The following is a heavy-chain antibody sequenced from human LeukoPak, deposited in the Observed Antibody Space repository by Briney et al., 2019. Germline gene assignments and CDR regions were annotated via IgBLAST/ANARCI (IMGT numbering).Heavy chain of an antibody. Sequence: LSGGSLRLSCAASGFTFSSYWMSWVRQAPGKGLEWVANIKQDGSEKYYVDSVKGRFTISRDNAKNSLYLQMNSLRAEDTAVYYCARFADYYYYGMDVWGQGTTVTVSS. CDR1: GFTFSSYW. D-gene: IGHD2-21*01. V-gene: IGHV3-7*01. J-gene: IGHJ6*02. CDR3: ARFADYYYYGMDV. CDR2: IKQDGSEK.